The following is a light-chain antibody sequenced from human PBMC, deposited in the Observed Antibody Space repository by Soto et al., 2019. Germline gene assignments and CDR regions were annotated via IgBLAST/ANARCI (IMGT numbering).Light chain of an antibody. V-gene: IGKV1-33*01. CDR3: QQYSHLIT. CDR1: QDISNY. J-gene: IGKJ5*01. CDR2: DAS. Sequence: DIQMTQSTSSLSASVGDRGTITCQASQDISNYLNWYQQKLGKARKLLIYDASSLETGVPARFSGSGSGTDFTFTISSLQPEDIATYYCQQYSHLITFGQGTRLEIK.